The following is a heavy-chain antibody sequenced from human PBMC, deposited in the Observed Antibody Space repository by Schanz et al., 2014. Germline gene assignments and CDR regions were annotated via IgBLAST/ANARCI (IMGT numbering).Heavy chain of an antibody. CDR3: ATMWGYCTATACQILEVLDV. CDR2: ISPYNGNT. CDR1: GYTFTYYG. Sequence: QVQLVQSGGEMKKPGASVKVSCKASGYTFTYYGLSWVRQAPGQGLEWMGWISPYNGNTNYAQKLQGRVTMTADTSTSTAYMDLRSLRSDDTAVYYCATMWGYCTATACQILEVLDVWGQGTMVTVSS. J-gene: IGHJ3*01. V-gene: IGHV1-18*01. D-gene: IGHD2-8*02.